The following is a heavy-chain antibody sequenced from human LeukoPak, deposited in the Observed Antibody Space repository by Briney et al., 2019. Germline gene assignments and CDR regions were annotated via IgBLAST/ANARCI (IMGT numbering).Heavy chain of an antibody. CDR2: ISAYNGNT. CDR3: ARGPYYDFWSGYYRWFDY. Sequence: GASVTISCKASGYTFTSYGISWVRQAPGQGLEWMGWISAYNGNTNYAQKLQGRVTMTTDTSTSTAYMELRSLRSDDTAVYYCARGPYYDFWSGYYRWFDYWGQGTLVTVSS. CDR1: GYTFTSYG. D-gene: IGHD3-3*01. V-gene: IGHV1-18*01. J-gene: IGHJ4*02.